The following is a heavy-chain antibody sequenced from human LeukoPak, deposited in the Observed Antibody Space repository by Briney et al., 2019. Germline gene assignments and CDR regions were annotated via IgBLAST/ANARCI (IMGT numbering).Heavy chain of an antibody. CDR2: IRSEPYGGTT. CDR1: GFIFGDFK. CDR3: TRVYYGGNSVIFDY. V-gene: IGHV3-49*04. D-gene: IGHD4-23*01. J-gene: IGHJ4*02. Sequence: GGSLRLSCTTSGFIFGDFKMNWVRQAPGKGLEWVGFIRSEPYGGTTEYAASVRGRFTISRDDSKNIAYLEMNSLKSEDTALYYCTRVYYGGNSVIFDYRGQGTLVTVSS.